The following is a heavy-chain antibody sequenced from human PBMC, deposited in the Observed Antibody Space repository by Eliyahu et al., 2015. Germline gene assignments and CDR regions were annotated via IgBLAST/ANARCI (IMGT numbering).Heavy chain of an antibody. CDR2: IKEDGSER. CDR1: GFTFYNSW. Sequence: EVQLVESGGGLVQPGGSLRLSXVGSGFTFYNSWMXWVRQAPGKGLEWVANIKEDGSERHYGDSLKGRFTISRDNAKNALYLQMNSLRAEDTAVYYCGYDMDVWGQGTTVTVSS. CDR3: GYDMDV. J-gene: IGHJ6*02. V-gene: IGHV3-7*01.